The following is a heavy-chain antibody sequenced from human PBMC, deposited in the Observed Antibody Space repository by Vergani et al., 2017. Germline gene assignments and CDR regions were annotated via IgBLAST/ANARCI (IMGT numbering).Heavy chain of an antibody. CDR3: ATAAGTEAFDI. CDR2: IWYDGSNK. V-gene: IGHV3-33*01. D-gene: IGHD6-13*01. CDR1: GFTFSSYG. J-gene: IGHJ3*02. Sequence: VQLVESGGGVVQPGRSLRLSCAASGFTFSSYGMHWVRQAPGKGLEWVAVIWYDGSNKYYADSVKGRFTISRDNSKNTLYLQMNSLRAEDTAVYYCATAAGTEAFDIWGQGTMVTVSS.